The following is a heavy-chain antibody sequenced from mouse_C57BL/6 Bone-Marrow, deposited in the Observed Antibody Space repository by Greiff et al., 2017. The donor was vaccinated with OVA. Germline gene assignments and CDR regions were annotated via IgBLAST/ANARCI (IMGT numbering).Heavy chain of an antibody. CDR1: GFTFSDYG. CDR3: ARGGSNYAAYFDY. J-gene: IGHJ2*01. Sequence: EVKLVESGGGLVKPGGSLKLSCAASGFTFSDYGMHWVRQAPEKGLEWVAYISSGSSTIYYADTVKGRFTISRDNAKNTLFLQMTSLRSEDTTMYYCARGGSNYAAYFDYWGQGTTLTVSS. CDR2: ISSGSSTI. V-gene: IGHV5-17*01. D-gene: IGHD2-5*01.